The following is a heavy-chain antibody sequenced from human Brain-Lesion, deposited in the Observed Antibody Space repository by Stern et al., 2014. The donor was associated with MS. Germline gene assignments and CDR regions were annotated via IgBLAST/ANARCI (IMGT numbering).Heavy chain of an antibody. CDR2: IRSKVYGGAA. V-gene: IGHV3-49*03. J-gene: IGHJ4*02. CDR1: GFSFGDYA. Sequence: ELQLVESGGGLIEPGRSLRLSCTASGFSFGDYAINWIRQAPGKGLEWVGFIRSKVYGGAAEYAASVKGRFTISREDSKSIAYLQVNGLKTEDTAVYYCTRDRLDYGYSYFDYWGQGTLVTVSS. CDR3: TRDRLDYGYSYFDY. D-gene: IGHD4-17*01.